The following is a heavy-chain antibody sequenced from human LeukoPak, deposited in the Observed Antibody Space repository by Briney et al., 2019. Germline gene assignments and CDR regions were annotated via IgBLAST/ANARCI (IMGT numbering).Heavy chain of an antibody. Sequence: GGYLRLSRAASGFTFSSYGMHWVRQAPGKGLEWVAFIRYDGSNKYYADSVKGRFTISRDNSRNTLYLQMNSLRAEDTAVYYCAKPHFDYWGQGALVTVSS. V-gene: IGHV3-30*02. J-gene: IGHJ4*02. CDR1: GFTFSSYG. CDR3: AKPHFDY. CDR2: IRYDGSNK.